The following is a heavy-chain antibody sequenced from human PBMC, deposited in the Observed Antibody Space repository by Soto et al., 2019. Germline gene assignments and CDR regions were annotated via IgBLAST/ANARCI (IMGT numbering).Heavy chain of an antibody. Sequence: WGSLRIACASSVFTFSIYAMSWVRQAPGKGLEWVSAISGSGGSTYYADSVKGRFTISIDNSKNTLYLQMNSLRAEDTAVYYCAKSQGDRRTPADYWGQGTMVTVSS. D-gene: IGHD1-26*01. CDR2: ISGSGGST. CDR3: AKSQGDRRTPADY. V-gene: IGHV3-23*01. CDR1: VFTFSIYA. J-gene: IGHJ4*02.